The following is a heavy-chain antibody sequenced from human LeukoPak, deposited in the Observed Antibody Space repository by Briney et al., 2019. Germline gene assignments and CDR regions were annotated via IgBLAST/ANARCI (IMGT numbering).Heavy chain of an antibody. CDR1: GFTLSDHY. D-gene: IGHD3-22*01. CDR2: ISSGRGYI. J-gene: IGHJ4*02. V-gene: IGHV3-21*01. CDR3: ARQCYYYDSNESCDY. Sequence: GGSLRLSCAASGFTLSDHYMNWVRQAPGKGLEWVSSISSGRGYIYYADSVKGRFSISRDNAKNSLYLQMNSLRAEDTAVYYCARQCYYYDSNESCDYWGQGTLVTVSS.